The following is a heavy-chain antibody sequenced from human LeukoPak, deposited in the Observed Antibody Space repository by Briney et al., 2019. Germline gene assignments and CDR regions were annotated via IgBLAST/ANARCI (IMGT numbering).Heavy chain of an antibody. CDR2: INPNSGGT. CDR1: GYTFTGYY. Sequence: ASVKVSCKASGYTFTGYYMHWVRQAPGQGLEWMGWINPNSGGTNYAQKFQGRVTMTGDTSISTAYMELSRLRSDDTAVYYCARVDILTGYYSPYYFDYWGQGTLVTVSS. J-gene: IGHJ4*02. D-gene: IGHD3-9*01. CDR3: ARVDILTGYYSPYYFDY. V-gene: IGHV1-2*02.